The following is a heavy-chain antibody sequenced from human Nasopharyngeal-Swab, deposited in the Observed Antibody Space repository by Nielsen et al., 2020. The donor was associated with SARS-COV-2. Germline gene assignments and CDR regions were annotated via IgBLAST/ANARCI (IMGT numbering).Heavy chain of an antibody. CDR2: IYHSGRT. D-gene: IGHD3-16*01. CDR1: GGSISSSNW. V-gene: IGHV4-4*02. Sequence: SATLSLTCAVSGGSISSSNWRSWDRQPPGTGLEWIGEIYHSGRTNYNPFLQSRVTISVDKSKNQFSLKLRSVPAADPAVYYCARDAPLGGMDVWGQGTTVTVSS. CDR3: ARDAPLGGMDV. J-gene: IGHJ6*02.